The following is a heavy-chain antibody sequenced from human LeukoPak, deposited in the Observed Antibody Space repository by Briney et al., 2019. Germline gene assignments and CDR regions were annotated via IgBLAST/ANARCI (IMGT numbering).Heavy chain of an antibody. V-gene: IGHV4-61*02. CDR1: GGSISSGIYY. Sequence: SETLSLTCIVSGGSISSGIYYWSWIRQPAGKGLEWIGRIFTSGSTNYNPSLKSRVTISEDMSNNRFSLKLTSVTAADTAVYYCARGWTGESNYMDVWGKGTTVTVSS. J-gene: IGHJ6*03. D-gene: IGHD3-10*01. CDR3: ARGWTGESNYMDV. CDR2: IFTSGST.